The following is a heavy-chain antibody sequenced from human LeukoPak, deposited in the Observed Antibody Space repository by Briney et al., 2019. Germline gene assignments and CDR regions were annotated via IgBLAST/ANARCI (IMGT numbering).Heavy chain of an antibody. D-gene: IGHD4-11*01. J-gene: IGHJ5*02. CDR3: ARVRTTVTTYNWFDP. Sequence: SETLSLTCTVSGGSISSSSYYWGWIRQPPGKGLEWIGSIYYSGSTYYNPSLKSRVTISVDTSKNQFSLKLSSVTAADTAVYYCARVRTTVTTYNWFDPWGQGTLVTVSS. CDR2: IYYSGST. V-gene: IGHV4-39*07. CDR1: GGSISSSSYY.